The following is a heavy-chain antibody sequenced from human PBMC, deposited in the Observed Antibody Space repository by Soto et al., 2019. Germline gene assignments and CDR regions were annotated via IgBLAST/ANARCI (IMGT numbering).Heavy chain of an antibody. Sequence: QEQLVQSGAEVKKPGSSVKVSCKDSGGLFSSFAISWVRQAPGQVLEWMGGIIPVFGTTNYAQKFQGRVTITADESTNTAYMELSSLTSADTAMYYCARGGGPYVWFNEFWGQGTQVTVSS. V-gene: IGHV1-69*01. CDR2: IIPVFGTT. D-gene: IGHD3-16*01. J-gene: IGHJ4*02. CDR3: ARGGGPYVWFNEF. CDR1: GGLFSSFA.